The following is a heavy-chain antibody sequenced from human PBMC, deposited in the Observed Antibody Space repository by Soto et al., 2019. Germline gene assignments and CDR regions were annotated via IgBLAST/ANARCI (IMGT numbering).Heavy chain of an antibody. V-gene: IGHV3-21*01. CDR1: GFTFSSYS. Sequence: EVQLVESGGGLVKPGGSLRLSCAASGFTFSSYSMNWVRQAPGKGLEWVSSISSSSSYIYYADSVKGRFTISRDNAKNSLYLQMNSLRAEDTAVYYCASSDSDTMVRGIYYYGMDVWGQGTTVTVSS. CDR2: ISSSSSYI. D-gene: IGHD3-10*01. J-gene: IGHJ6*02. CDR3: ASSDSDTMVRGIYYYGMDV.